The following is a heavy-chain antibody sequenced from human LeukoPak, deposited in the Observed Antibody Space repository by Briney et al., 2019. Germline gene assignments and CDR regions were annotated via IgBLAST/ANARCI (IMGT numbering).Heavy chain of an antibody. D-gene: IGHD6-13*01. V-gene: IGHV3-30*18. CDR3: AKFIAAAGTDLDY. CDR1: GFTFSSYG. CDR2: ISYDGSNK. Sequence: GGSLRLSCAASGFTFSSYGMHWVRQAPGKGLEWVAVISYDGSNKYYAGSVKGRFTISRDNSKNTLYLQMNSLRAEDTAVYYCAKFIAAAGTDLDYWGQGTLVTVSS. J-gene: IGHJ4*02.